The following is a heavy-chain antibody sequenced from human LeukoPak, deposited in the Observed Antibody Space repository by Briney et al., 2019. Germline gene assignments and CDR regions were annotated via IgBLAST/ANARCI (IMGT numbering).Heavy chain of an antibody. CDR1: GFIFSNYW. CDR2: INQDGSEK. D-gene: IGHD3-16*01. CDR3: ARDMIILQS. V-gene: IGHV3-7*04. J-gene: IGHJ5*02. Sequence: GGSLRLSCSASGFIFSNYWMIWVRQAPGKGLEWVANINQDGSEKYYVDSVKGRFTISRDNAKKSLYLQMNSLRAEDTAVYYCARDMIILQSWGQGTLVTVSS.